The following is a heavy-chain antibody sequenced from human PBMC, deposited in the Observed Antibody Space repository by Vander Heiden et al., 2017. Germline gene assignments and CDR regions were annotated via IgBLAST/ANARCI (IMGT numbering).Heavy chain of an antibody. Sequence: EVDLVESGVGLVQPGGSLRLSCAASGFSVSTYDMHWVRQVPGKGLEWVSAIGTAGDTDYRYSVKGRFTISRENANNSVYLQMNSLRAGDTAIYVCVRRNWNLGGGFDYWGQGTQVSVSS. V-gene: IGHV3-13*01. D-gene: IGHD1-7*01. CDR2: IGTAGDT. CDR3: VRRNWNLGGGFDY. J-gene: IGHJ4*02. CDR1: GFSVSTYD.